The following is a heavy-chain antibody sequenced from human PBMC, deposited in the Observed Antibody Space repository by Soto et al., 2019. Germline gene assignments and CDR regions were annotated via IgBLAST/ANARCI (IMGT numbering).Heavy chain of an antibody. CDR1: GYTFTSYD. CDR2: MNPNSGNT. D-gene: IGHD6-6*01. Sequence: QVQLVQSGAEVKKPGASVKVSCKASGYTFTSYDINWVRQATGQGLEWMGWMNPNSGNTGYAQKFQVRVTMTRNTSISTAYMELSSLRSEDTAVYYCARVGYSSSSGRVWGDYWGQGTLVTVSS. V-gene: IGHV1-8*01. J-gene: IGHJ4*02. CDR3: ARVGYSSSSGRVWGDY.